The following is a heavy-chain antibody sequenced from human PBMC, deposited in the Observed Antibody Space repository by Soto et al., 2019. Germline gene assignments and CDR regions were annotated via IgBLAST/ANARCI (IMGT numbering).Heavy chain of an antibody. V-gene: IGHV3-48*02. D-gene: IGHD2-15*01. J-gene: IGHJ4*01. CDR2: IRSSHSPI. CDR3: ARGRCCYGPDY. CDR1: GFILIEYN. Sequence: PGGSLRLSCAVSGFILIEYNMKWVRQAPGKGLGWVSYIRSSHSPIKEAHAVKGQFTNPRDNAKNSLYLQMNSRRDEDTFLYYCARGRCCYGPDYWGQGTLVTVSS.